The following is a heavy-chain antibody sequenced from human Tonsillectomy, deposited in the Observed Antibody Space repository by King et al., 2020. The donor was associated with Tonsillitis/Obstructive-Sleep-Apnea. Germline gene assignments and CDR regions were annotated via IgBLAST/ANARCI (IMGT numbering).Heavy chain of an antibody. CDR1: GFTFSSYA. D-gene: IGHD4-23*01. V-gene: IGHV3-23*04. Sequence: VQLVQSGGGLVQSGGSLRLSCAASGFTFSSYAMSWVRQAPGKGLEWVSVISDSGGSTYSADSVKGRFTISRDNSKNTLYLQMNSLRAEDTAVYYCSKLYGGNSGSRFDYWGQGTLVSVSS. CDR2: ISDSGGST. CDR3: SKLYGGNSGSRFDY. J-gene: IGHJ4*02.